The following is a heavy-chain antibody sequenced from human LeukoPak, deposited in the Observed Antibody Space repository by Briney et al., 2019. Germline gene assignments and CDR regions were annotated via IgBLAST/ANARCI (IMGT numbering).Heavy chain of an antibody. Sequence: SETLSLTCAVYGGSFSGYYWSWIRQPPGKGLEWIGEINHSGSTNYNPSLKSRVTISVDTSKNQFSLKLSSVTAADTAVYYCARGGRHGPGSYYRRYYFDYWGQGTLVTVSS. V-gene: IGHV4-34*01. CDR2: INHSGST. CDR1: GGSFSGYY. CDR3: ARGGRHGPGSYYRRYYFDY. D-gene: IGHD3-10*01. J-gene: IGHJ4*02.